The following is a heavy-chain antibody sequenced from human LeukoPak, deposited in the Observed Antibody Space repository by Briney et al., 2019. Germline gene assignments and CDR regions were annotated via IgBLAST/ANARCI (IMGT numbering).Heavy chain of an antibody. CDR3: ARVGPPEDYDFWSGYYRYYYGMDV. CDR1: GFTFSSYW. CDR2: IKQDGSEK. Sequence: GGSLRLSCAASGFTFSSYWMSWVRQAPGKGLEWVANIKQDGSEKYYVDSAKGRFTISRDNAKNSLYLQMDSLRAEDTAVYYCARVGPPEDYDFWSGYYRYYYGMDVWGQGTTVTVSS. V-gene: IGHV3-7*01. J-gene: IGHJ6*02. D-gene: IGHD3-3*01.